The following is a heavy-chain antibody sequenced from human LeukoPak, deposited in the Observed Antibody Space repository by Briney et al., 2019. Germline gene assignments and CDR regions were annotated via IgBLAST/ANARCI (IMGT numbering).Heavy chain of an antibody. D-gene: IGHD3-22*01. J-gene: IGHJ4*02. Sequence: GGSLRLSCAASGFTVSSNYMSLVRQAPGKGLEWVSVIYSGGSTYYADSVKGRFTISRDNSKNTLYLQMNSLRAEDTAVYYCARDFPYYYDSSGYYYPFDYWGQGTLVTVSS. CDR3: ARDFPYYYDSSGYYYPFDY. V-gene: IGHV3-66*01. CDR2: IYSGGST. CDR1: GFTVSSNY.